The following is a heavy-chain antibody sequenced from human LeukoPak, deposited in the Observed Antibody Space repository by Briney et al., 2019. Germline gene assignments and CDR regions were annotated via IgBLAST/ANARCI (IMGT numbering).Heavy chain of an antibody. J-gene: IGHJ4*02. D-gene: IGHD3-22*01. CDR2: IHYGGST. Sequence: PSETLSLTCTVSGGSISSSSYYWGWIRQPPGKGLEWIQSIHYGGSTYYNPSLKSRVTISVDTSKNQFSLKVSPVTAADTAVYYCARFKGDGSGYYYDYWGQGTLVTVSS. CDR1: GGSISSSSYY. V-gene: IGHV4-39*01. CDR3: ARFKGDGSGYYYDY.